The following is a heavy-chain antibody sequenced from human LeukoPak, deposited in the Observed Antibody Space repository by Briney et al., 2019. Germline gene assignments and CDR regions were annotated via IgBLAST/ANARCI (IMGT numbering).Heavy chain of an antibody. J-gene: IGHJ4*02. CDR3: ARVERATIFDY. Sequence: SETLSLTCTVSGGSISSYYWSWIRQPPGKGLEWIGYIYYSGSTNYNPSLKSRVTISVDTSKNQFSLKLSSVTAADTAVYYCARVERATIFDYWGQGTLVTVSS. CDR1: GGSISSYY. CDR2: IYYSGST. V-gene: IGHV4-59*01. D-gene: IGHD5-24*01.